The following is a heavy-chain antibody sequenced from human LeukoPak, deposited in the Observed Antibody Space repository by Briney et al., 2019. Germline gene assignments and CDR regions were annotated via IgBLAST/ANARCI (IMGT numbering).Heavy chain of an antibody. V-gene: IGHV3-21*05. CDR2: IRSTGEYI. CDR3: AREYDSRARFDS. J-gene: IGHJ4*02. D-gene: IGHD6-13*01. Sequence: GGPLRLSCAVAGDGFTRHTMNWVRRAPGKGLEWISYIRSTGEYIYYADSVKGRFTISRDNARTSVYLQMNRLRVEDTAIYYCAREYDSRARFDSWGQGTLVTVSS. CDR1: GDGFTRHT.